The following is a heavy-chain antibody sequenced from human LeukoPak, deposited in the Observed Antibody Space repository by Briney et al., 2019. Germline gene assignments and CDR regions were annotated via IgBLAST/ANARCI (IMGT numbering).Heavy chain of an antibody. D-gene: IGHD3-16*01. J-gene: IGHJ4*02. CDR3: ARTPPRGLIDY. CDR1: GYTFSSYG. Sequence: ASVKVSCKASGYTFSSYGISWVRQAPGQGLEWMGWMSPKSANTGYAQKFQGRVTITRDTSKSTAYMELSSLTSEDTAVYFCARTPPRGLIDYWGQGTLVTVSS. CDR2: MSPKSANT. V-gene: IGHV1-8*03.